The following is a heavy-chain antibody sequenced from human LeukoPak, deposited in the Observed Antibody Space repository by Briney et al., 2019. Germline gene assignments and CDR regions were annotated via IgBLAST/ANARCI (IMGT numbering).Heavy chain of an antibody. Sequence: SETLSLTCTVSGGSISSYYWSWIRQPPGKGLEWIGYIYYSGSTNYNPSLKSRVTISVDTSKNQFSLKLSSVTAADTAVYYCARDPTYGFINRYFDLWGRGTLVTVSS. J-gene: IGHJ2*01. CDR2: IYYSGST. V-gene: IGHV4-59*01. CDR1: GGSISSYY. CDR3: ARDPTYGFINRYFDL. D-gene: IGHD4-17*01.